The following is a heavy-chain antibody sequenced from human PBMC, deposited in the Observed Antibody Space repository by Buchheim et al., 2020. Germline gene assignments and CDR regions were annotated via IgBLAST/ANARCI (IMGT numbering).Heavy chain of an antibody. Sequence: QVQLQESGPGLVKPSGTLSLTCAVSGGSLSNSHWWSWVRQPPGKGLEWIGEIYHRGTTNYNTSLRSRVTISVDKSKNQFSVKVTSVTAADTAVYYWARAMAAAGFYYYGMDVWGQGST. CDR2: IYHRGTT. CDR3: ARAMAAAGFYYYGMDV. D-gene: IGHD6-13*01. V-gene: IGHV4-4*02. CDR1: GGSLSNSHW. J-gene: IGHJ6*02.